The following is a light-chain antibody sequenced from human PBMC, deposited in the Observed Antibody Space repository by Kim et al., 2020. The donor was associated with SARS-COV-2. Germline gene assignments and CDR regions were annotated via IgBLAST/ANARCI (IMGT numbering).Light chain of an antibody. CDR3: NSRDSNVTVV. CDR1: SLRSYY. Sequence: SSELTQDPAVSVALGQTVRITCQGDSLRSYYATWYQQKPGQAPIVVIYGKNNRPSGIPDRFSGSSSGNTASLTITGTQAGDEADYYCNSRDSNVTVVFGGGSTLTVL. CDR2: GKN. V-gene: IGLV3-19*01. J-gene: IGLJ2*01.